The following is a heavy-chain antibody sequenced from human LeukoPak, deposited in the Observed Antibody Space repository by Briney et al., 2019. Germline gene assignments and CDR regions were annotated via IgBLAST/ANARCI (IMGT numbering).Heavy chain of an antibody. Sequence: GESLKISCKGSGYSFTSYWISWVRQMLGKGLEWMGRIDPSDFYNNYSPSFQGHVTISADKSITTAYLQWSSLKASDTAIYYCARQSSGYSSNFDYWGQGTLVTVSS. CDR2: IDPSDFYN. CDR3: ARQSSGYSSNFDY. CDR1: GYSFTSYW. D-gene: IGHD5-18*01. V-gene: IGHV5-10-1*01. J-gene: IGHJ4*02.